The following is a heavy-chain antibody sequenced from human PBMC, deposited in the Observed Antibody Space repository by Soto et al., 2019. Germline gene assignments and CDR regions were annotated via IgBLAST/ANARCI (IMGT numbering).Heavy chain of an antibody. D-gene: IGHD1-20*01. V-gene: IGHV4-31*03. CDR2: IYYSGST. J-gene: IGHJ5*01. Sequence: SETLSLTCTVSGGSISSGGYYWSWIRQHPGKGLEWIGYIYYSGSTYYNPSLKSRVTISVDTSKKQFSLKLSSVTAADTAVYYCARDRAYKSWFDSWGQGMLVTVSS. CDR1: GGSISSGGYY. CDR3: ARDRAYKSWFDS.